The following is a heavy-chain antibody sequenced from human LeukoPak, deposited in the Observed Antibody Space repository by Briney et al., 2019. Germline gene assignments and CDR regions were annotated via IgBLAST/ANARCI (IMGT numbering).Heavy chain of an antibody. CDR3: ARQKSGVAVAGPGDH. D-gene: IGHD6-19*01. V-gene: IGHV3-7*01. CDR2: IKDDGSAN. Sequence: GGTLRLSCAVSGFAFSTYWMKWGRQAPGQGLEWVASIKDDGSANYYVDSVKGRFTISRDNAKNSLCLRMNSLRVEDTAVYYCARQKSGVAVAGPGDHWGQGTLVTVSS. J-gene: IGHJ4*02. CDR1: GFAFSTYW.